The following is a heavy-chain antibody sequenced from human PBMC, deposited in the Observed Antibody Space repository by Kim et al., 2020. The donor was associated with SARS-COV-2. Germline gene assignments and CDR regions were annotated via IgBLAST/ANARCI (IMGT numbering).Heavy chain of an antibody. Sequence: SETLSLTCTVSGYSISSGYYWGWIRQPPGKGLEWTGRIYHSGSTYYNPSLKSRVTISVDTSKNQFSLQLSTVTAADTAVYYCARLSVVATRFDYWGQGTLVTVSS. CDR2: IYHSGST. J-gene: IGHJ4*02. CDR3: ARLSVVATRFDY. D-gene: IGHD1-26*01. CDR1: GYSISSGYY. V-gene: IGHV4-38-2*02.